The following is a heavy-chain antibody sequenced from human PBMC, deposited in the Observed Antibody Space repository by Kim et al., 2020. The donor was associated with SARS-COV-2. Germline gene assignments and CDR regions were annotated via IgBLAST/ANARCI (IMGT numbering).Heavy chain of an antibody. CDR3: ARLSITGIFPTPRGIDY. CDR2: IYYSGST. Sequence: SETLSLTCTVSGGSISSSSYYWGWIRQPPGKGLEWIGSIYYSGSTYYNPSLKSRVTISVDTSKNQFSLKLSSVTAADTAVYYCARLSITGIFPTPRGIDYWGQGTLVTVSS. V-gene: IGHV4-39*01. CDR1: GGSISSSSYY. J-gene: IGHJ4*02. D-gene: IGHD1-20*01.